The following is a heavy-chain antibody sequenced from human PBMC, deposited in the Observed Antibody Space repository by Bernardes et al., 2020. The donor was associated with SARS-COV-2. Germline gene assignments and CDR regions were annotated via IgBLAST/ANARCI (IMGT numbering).Heavy chain of an antibody. CDR1: GFMFSDSN. CDR3: AREEPPDAFDL. J-gene: IGHJ3*01. Sequence: GGSLRLSCVDSGFMFSDSNMNWVRQAPGKGLEWVSFISVSGSYKYYADSVKGRFTVSRDNAKKSLYLQMNNVRVEDTAVYYCAREEPPDAFDLWGQGTMVTVSS. D-gene: IGHD1-26*01. CDR2: ISVSGSYK. V-gene: IGHV3-21*01.